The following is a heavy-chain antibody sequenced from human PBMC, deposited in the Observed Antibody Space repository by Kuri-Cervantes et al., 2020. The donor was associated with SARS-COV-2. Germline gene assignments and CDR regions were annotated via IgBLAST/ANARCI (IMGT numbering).Heavy chain of an antibody. D-gene: IGHD3-3*01. CDR3: ARDMTIFGVVTYYFDY. Sequence: GGSLRLSCAASGFTFSSYWMSWVCQAPGKGLEWVANIKQDGSEKYYVDSVKGRFTISRDNAKNSLYLQMNSLRAEDTAVYYCARDMTIFGVVTYYFDYWGQGTLVTVSS. V-gene: IGHV3-7*01. CDR2: IKQDGSEK. J-gene: IGHJ4*02. CDR1: GFTFSSYW.